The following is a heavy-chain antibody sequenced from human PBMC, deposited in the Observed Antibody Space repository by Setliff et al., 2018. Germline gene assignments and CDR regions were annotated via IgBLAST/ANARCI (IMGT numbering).Heavy chain of an antibody. Sequence: GESLKISCAAFGFTFNTYAMHWVRQAPGKGLEWLAVISYDGINKYYADSVRGRFTISRDNSKNTLFLQMNSLRTDDTAVFYCVRDSPSSLYNFWSGCSDYWGQGTLVTVSS. J-gene: IGHJ4*02. CDR2: ISYDGINK. CDR1: GFTFNTYA. D-gene: IGHD3-3*01. V-gene: IGHV3-30*01. CDR3: VRDSPSSLYNFWSGCSDY.